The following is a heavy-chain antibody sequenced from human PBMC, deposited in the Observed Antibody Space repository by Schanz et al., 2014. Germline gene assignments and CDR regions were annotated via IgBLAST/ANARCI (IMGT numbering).Heavy chain of an antibody. CDR2: ISSASSTI. D-gene: IGHD1-1*01. CDR1: GFSFSSYA. Sequence: EVQLLESGGGLVQPGGSLRLSCAASGFSFSSYAMGWVRQAPGKGLEWVSYISSASSTINYADSVKGRFTISRDNAKNSLYLQMDSLRAEDTAVYYCARGRVLESWGQGTLVTVSS. CDR3: ARGRVLES. J-gene: IGHJ5*02. V-gene: IGHV3-48*01.